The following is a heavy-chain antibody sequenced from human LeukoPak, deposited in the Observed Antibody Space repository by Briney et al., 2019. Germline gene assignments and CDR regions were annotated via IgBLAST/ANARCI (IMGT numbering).Heavy chain of an antibody. CDR2: ISSSSSSYI. V-gene: IGHV3-21*06. Sequence: GGSLRLSCAASGFTFSSYSMNWVRQAPGKGLEWVSSISSSSSSYISYADSVKGRFTISRDNAKNSLYLQMNSLRAEDTAVYYCARDLPGEGDYYYYYMDVWGKGTTVTISS. J-gene: IGHJ6*03. CDR3: ARDLPGEGDYYYYYMDV. D-gene: IGHD3-10*01. CDR1: GFTFSSYS.